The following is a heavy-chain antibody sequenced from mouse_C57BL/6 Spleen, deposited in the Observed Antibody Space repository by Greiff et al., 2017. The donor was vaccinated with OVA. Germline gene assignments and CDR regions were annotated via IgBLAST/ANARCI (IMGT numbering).Heavy chain of an antibody. D-gene: IGHD2-5*01. V-gene: IGHV14-2*01. CDR3: ASYSNYEGFDY. CDR2: IDPEDGET. CDR1: GFNIKDYY. J-gene: IGHJ2*01. Sequence: VQLQQSGAELVKPGASVKLSCTASGFNIKDYYMHWVKQRTEQGLEWIGRIDPEDGETKYAPNFQGKATITADTSSNTAYLQLSSLTSEDTAVYYCASYSNYEGFDYWGQGTTLTVSS.